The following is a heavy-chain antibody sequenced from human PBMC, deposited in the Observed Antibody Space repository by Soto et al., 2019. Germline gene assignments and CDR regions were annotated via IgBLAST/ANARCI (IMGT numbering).Heavy chain of an antibody. CDR3: ARTPGYSSSWYKNYYYYGMDV. J-gene: IGHJ6*02. Sequence: GPTLGNRTKTLTLTCTLSWFSLSTSGMCVSWIRQPPFNALEWLALIDWDDDKYYSTSLKTRLTISKDTSKNQVVLTMTNMDPVDKATYYCARTPGYSSSWYKNYYYYGMDVWGQGTTVTVSS. V-gene: IGHV2-70*01. D-gene: IGHD6-13*01. CDR2: IDWDDDK. CDR1: WFSLSTSGMC.